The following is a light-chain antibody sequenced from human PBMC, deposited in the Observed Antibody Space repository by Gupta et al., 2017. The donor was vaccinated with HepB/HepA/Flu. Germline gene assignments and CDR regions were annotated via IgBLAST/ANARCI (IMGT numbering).Light chain of an antibody. J-gene: IGLJ1*01. CDR3: AAWDESRNGYV. CDR2: SNK. Sequence: QSVLTQPPSASGPPGPRVTISFSGSSSTLGSNTVNWYQQRPGTAPKLLIYSNKQRHSGVPDRFSGSKSGTSASLASSGLQADDEADYYCAAWDESRNGYVFGTGTKVTVL. V-gene: IGLV1-44*01. CDR1: SSTLGSNT.